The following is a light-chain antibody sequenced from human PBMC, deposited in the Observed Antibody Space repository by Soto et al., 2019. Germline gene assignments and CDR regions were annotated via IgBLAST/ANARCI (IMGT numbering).Light chain of an antibody. V-gene: IGLV2-8*01. CDR2: EVS. J-gene: IGLJ2*01. CDR3: SSYADTNNVL. CDR1: SSDVGGYNF. Sequence: QSVLTQPSSASGSPGQSVTISCTGTSSDVGGYNFVSWYQQHPGKAPKLIIYEVSKRPSGVPDRFSGSKSGTTASLTVSGLQAEDEADYYCSSYADTNNVLFGGGTQLTVL.